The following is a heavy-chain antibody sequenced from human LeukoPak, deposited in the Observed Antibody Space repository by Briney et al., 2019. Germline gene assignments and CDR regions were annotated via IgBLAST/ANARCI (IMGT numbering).Heavy chain of an antibody. CDR2: FYFSGST. Sequence: SETLSLTCTVSGGSIFSDYYYWGWIRQPPGKGLEWLGSFYFSGSTYYNPSLMSRVTISVDTSKNQFSLKLNSVTAADTAVYYCARHLYSSSRNPTFDYWGQGTLVTVSS. J-gene: IGHJ4*02. V-gene: IGHV4-39*01. CDR3: ARHLYSSSRNPTFDY. D-gene: IGHD6-13*01. CDR1: GGSIFSDYYY.